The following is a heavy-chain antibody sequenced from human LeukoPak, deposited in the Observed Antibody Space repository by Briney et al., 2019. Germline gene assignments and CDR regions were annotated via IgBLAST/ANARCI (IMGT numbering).Heavy chain of an antibody. CDR1: GFTFSSYW. D-gene: IGHD6-19*01. V-gene: IGHV3-7*01. CDR3: ARSRSSSGWFNGY. CDR2: IKQDGSEK. J-gene: IGHJ4*02. Sequence: PGGSLRLSCAASGFTFSSYWMSWVRQAPGKGLEWVANIKQDGSEKYYVDSVKGRFTISRENAKNSLYLQMNSLRAEDTAVYYCARSRSSSGWFNGYWGQGTLVTVSS.